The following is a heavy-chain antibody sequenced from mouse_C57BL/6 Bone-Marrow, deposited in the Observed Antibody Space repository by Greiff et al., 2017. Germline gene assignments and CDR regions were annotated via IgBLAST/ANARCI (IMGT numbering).Heavy chain of an antibody. CDR1: GFTFSDYG. CDR3: ARLTTVVSYWYFDV. V-gene: IGHV5-17*01. Sequence: EVHLVESGGGLVKPGGSLKLSCAASGFTFSDYGMHWVRQAPEKGLEWVAYISSGSSTIYYADTVKGRFTISRDNAKNTLFLQMTSLRSEDTAMYYCARLTTVVSYWYFDVWGTGTTVTVSS. J-gene: IGHJ1*03. D-gene: IGHD1-1*01. CDR2: ISSGSSTI.